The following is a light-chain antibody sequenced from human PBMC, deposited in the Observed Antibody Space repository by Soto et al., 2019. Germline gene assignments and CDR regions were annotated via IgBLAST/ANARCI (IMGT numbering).Light chain of an antibody. CDR2: GAS. J-gene: IGKJ4*01. CDR1: QSVRSTY. CDR3: QQVSGSVA. Sequence: EVVLTQSPGTLSLSPGEIATLSCRASQSVRSTYLAWYLQKPGQAPRLLIYGASKRQRGVPDRFSGGGSETDFTLYISSLGPDDYAVYYCQQVSGSVAFDGGTRVDIK. V-gene: IGKV3-20*01.